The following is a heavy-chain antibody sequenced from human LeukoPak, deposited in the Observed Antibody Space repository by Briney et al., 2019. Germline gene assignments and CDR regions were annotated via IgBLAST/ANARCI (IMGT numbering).Heavy chain of an antibody. CDR2: ISSSSSYT. CDR1: GFTFSDYY. V-gene: IGHV3-11*06. Sequence: GGSLRLSCAASGFTFSDYYMSWIRQAPGKGLEWVSYISSSSSYTNYADSVKGRFTISRDNAKNSLYLQMNSLRAEDTAVYYCARDLQGSSWFFDYWGQGTLVTVSS. CDR3: ARDLQGSSWFFDY. D-gene: IGHD6-13*01. J-gene: IGHJ4*02.